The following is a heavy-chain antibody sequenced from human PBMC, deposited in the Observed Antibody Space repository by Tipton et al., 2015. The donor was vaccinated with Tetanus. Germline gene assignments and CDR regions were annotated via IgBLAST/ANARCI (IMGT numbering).Heavy chain of an antibody. V-gene: IGHV1-2*02. D-gene: IGHD2-21*01. J-gene: IGHJ6*02. CDR3: AGERGDFIYYGIDV. Sequence: QLVQSGAEVKKPGASVKVSCKASGYTFTDYYIYWVRQAPGQGLEWMGWIDPNSGGTVYAQKFQGRVTMTRDTSISTAYMEVGSPGAYEPAGDLWAGERGDFIYYGIDVLGPGTTGTVS. CDR1: GYTFTDYY. CDR2: IDPNSGGT.